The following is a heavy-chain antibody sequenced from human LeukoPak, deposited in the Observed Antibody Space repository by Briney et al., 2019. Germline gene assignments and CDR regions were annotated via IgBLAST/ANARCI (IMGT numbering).Heavy chain of an antibody. D-gene: IGHD1-26*01. CDR3: AFSSYYLQGNYYYMDV. CDR1: GYTFTSYS. CDR2: ISGYSGNT. Sequence: ASVKVSCKASGYTFTSYSISWVRQAPGQGLEWMGWISGYSGNTNYAQNLQGRVTMTTDTSTSTVYMELRSLRSDDTAVYYCAFSSYYLQGNYYYMDVWGKGTTVTVSS. V-gene: IGHV1-18*01. J-gene: IGHJ6*03.